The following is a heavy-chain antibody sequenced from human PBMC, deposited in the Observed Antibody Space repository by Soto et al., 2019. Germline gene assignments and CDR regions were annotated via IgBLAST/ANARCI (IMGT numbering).Heavy chain of an antibody. Sequence: PSETLSLTCSVSGGSMSEYFWSWIRQSPGKGLEWIGYIYYHGSTDYNPSLKRRVTLSVDTSKRQFSLMLPSVTAADTAVYYCARDGYDGSGSQYPAYWGQGTQVTVSS. D-gene: IGHD3-10*01. J-gene: IGHJ4*02. V-gene: IGHV4-59*01. CDR2: IYYHGST. CDR3: ARDGYDGSGSQYPAY. CDR1: GGSMSEYF.